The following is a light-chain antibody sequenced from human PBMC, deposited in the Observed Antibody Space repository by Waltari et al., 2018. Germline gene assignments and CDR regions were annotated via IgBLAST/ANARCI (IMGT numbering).Light chain of an antibody. CDR2: RNN. CDR3: AAWDASRSAWL. J-gene: IGLJ3*02. Sequence: QSVLTQPPSASGTPGQRVTISCSGSSSNIGSNYVYWYQHLPGTAPKLRIYRNNQRPSGVTGRYSGSKSDTSASLAISGLRSEDEADYYCAAWDASRSAWLFGGGTKVTVL. CDR1: SSNIGSNY. V-gene: IGLV1-47*01.